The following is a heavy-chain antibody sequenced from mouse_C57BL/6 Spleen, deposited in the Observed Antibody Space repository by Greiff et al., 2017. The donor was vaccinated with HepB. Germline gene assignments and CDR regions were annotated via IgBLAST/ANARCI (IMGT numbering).Heavy chain of an antibody. CDR2: IDPSDSYT. J-gene: IGHJ1*03. V-gene: IGHV1-59*01. CDR3: ARGRSSYWYFDV. Sequence: QVQLKQPGAELVRPGTSVKLSCKASGYTFTSYWMHWVKQRPGQGLEWIGVIDPSDSYTNYNQKFKGKATLTVDTSSSTAYMQLSSLTSEDSAVYYCARGRSSYWYFDVWGTGTTVTVSS. CDR1: GYTFTSYW.